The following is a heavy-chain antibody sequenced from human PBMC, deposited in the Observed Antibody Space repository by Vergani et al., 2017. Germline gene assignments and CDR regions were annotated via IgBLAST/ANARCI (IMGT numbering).Heavy chain of an antibody. D-gene: IGHD5-24*01. CDR1: GGSISSYY. V-gene: IGHV4-4*07. J-gene: IGHJ6*02. CDR3: AREERWLQFGLNYYYYYGMDV. CDR2: IYTSGST. Sequence: QVQLQESGPGLVKPSETLSLTCTVSGGSISSYYWSWIRQPAGKGLEWIGRIYTSGSTNYNPSLKSRVTMSVDTSKNQFSLKLSSVTAADTAVYYCAREERWLQFGLNYYYYYGMDVWGQGTTVTVSS.